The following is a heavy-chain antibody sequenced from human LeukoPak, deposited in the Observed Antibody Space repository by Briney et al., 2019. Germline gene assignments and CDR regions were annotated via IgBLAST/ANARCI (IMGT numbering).Heavy chain of an antibody. D-gene: IGHD2-15*01. Sequence: SETLSLTCTVSGGSISGYYWSWIRQPAGKGLEWIGRFYTSGSTNYNPSLKSRITMSVDTSQNQFSLNLSSVTAADTAGYYCARGYCSGGSCYSWDDYWGQGTLVTVSS. CDR1: GGSISGYY. CDR2: FYTSGST. J-gene: IGHJ4*02. V-gene: IGHV4-4*07. CDR3: ARGYCSGGSCYSWDDY.